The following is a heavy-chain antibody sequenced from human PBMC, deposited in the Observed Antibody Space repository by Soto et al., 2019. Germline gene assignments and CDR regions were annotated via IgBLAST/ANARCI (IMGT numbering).Heavy chain of an antibody. V-gene: IGHV4-31*03. D-gene: IGHD2-15*01. CDR3: ARGGPVSVSPAWQLLGYFDY. Sequence: SETLSLTCIVSGGSISRGAYFWTGIRQFAGKGLEWIAYISYTGATYYNPSLKSRVTILADTSKNQFSLKLNSVTSADTAVYYCARGGPVSVSPAWQLLGYFDYWGQGTLVTVSS. CDR1: GGSISRGAYF. J-gene: IGHJ4*02. CDR2: ISYTGAT.